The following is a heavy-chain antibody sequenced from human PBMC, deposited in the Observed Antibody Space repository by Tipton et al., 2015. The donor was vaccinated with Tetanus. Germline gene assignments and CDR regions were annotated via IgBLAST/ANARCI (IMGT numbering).Heavy chain of an antibody. J-gene: IGHJ4*02. CDR3: VRDFGDARTDY. D-gene: IGHD4-17*01. CDR2: IYRRETT. V-gene: IGHV4-39*02. CDR1: GDSIGRTSPY. Sequence: TLSLTCTVSGDSIGRTSPYWGWIRQPPGKDLEWIGSIYRRETTYYNPSLKSRVTVSIDMSKNHFSLKLSSVTAADTAVYYCVRDFGDARTDYWGQGTLVTVSS.